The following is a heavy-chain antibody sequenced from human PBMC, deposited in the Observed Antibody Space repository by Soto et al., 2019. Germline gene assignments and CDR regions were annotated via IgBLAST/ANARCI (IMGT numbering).Heavy chain of an antibody. D-gene: IGHD3-22*01. CDR3: AIYDSSGSRGFQH. V-gene: IGHV4-31*03. CDR2: IYYSGST. J-gene: IGHJ1*01. Sequence: QVQLQESGPGLVKPSQTLSLTCTVSGGSISSGGYYWSWIRQHPGKGLEWIGYIYYSGSTYYNPSLKSRVTISVDTSKNQFSLKPNSVTAADTAVYYCAIYDSSGSRGFQHWGQGTLVTVSS. CDR1: GGSISSGGYY.